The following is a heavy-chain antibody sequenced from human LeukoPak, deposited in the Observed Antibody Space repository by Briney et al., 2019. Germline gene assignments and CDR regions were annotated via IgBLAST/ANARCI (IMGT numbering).Heavy chain of an antibody. CDR1: GFTSSSYG. V-gene: IGHV3-33*01. CDR2: IWYDGSNK. CDR3: ARAPESSSGWWYGMDV. J-gene: IGHJ6*02. D-gene: IGHD6-19*01. Sequence: GGSLRLSCAASGFTSSSYGMHWVRQAPGKGLEWVAVIWYDGSNKYYADSVKGRFTISRDNSKNTLYLQMNSLRAEDTAVYYCARAPESSSGWWYGMDVWGQGTTVTVSS.